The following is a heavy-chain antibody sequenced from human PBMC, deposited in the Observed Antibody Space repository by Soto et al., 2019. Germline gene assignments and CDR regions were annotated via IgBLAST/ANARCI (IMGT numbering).Heavy chain of an antibody. Sequence: PXETLALTCAVSGFSISSYYWSWIRQPPGKGLEWIGYIYYSGSTNYNPSLKSRVTISVDTSKNQFSLKLSSVTAADTAVYYCARYYYEIGAFDIWGQGPMVTVSS. CDR2: IYYSGST. D-gene: IGHD3-22*01. CDR1: GFSISSYY. J-gene: IGHJ3*02. V-gene: IGHV4-59*01. CDR3: ARYYYEIGAFDI.